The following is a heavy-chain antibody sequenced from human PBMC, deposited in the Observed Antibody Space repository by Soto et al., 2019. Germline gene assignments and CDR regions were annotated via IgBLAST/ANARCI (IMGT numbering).Heavy chain of an antibody. V-gene: IGHV3-30*18. Sequence: VGSLRLSCAGPGFTFRWFGMNWVRQAPGKGLEWVARISNDGSNEYYVDSVKGRFTISRDNSKNTLYLQMDSLRAEETAVYYCAKGEVRGIIPSYFDYWGLGTLVTVSS. CDR3: AKGEVRGIIPSYFDY. J-gene: IGHJ4*02. CDR1: GFTFRWFG. D-gene: IGHD3-10*01. CDR2: ISNDGSNE.